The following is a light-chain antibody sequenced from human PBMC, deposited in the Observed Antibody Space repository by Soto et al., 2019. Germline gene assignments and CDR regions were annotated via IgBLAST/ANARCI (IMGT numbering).Light chain of an antibody. V-gene: IGKV3-15*01. J-gene: IGKJ1*01. Sequence: EIVLTQTPGTLSLSPGERVTLSCRSSQSVTINLAWYQHTPGQSPRLLISGASSGATGLPSRFSGSGSGTDFTLTINSLQSEDAAVYYCQQYNNWWTFGQGTKVDIK. CDR2: GAS. CDR3: QQYNNWWT. CDR1: QSVTIN.